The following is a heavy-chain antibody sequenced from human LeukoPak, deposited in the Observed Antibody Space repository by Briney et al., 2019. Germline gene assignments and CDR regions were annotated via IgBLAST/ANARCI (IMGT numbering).Heavy chain of an antibody. V-gene: IGHV4-31*03. CDR2: IHHSGIT. Sequence: SETLSLTCTVSGGSISSSSYYWGRIRQHPGKGLEWIAYIHHSGITHYNPSLKSRVTISVDTSKNLFSLRLSSVTAADTAVYYCARQYASGSLNWFDPWGQGTLVTVSS. D-gene: IGHD3-10*01. CDR1: GGSISSSSYY. CDR3: ARQYASGSLNWFDP. J-gene: IGHJ5*02.